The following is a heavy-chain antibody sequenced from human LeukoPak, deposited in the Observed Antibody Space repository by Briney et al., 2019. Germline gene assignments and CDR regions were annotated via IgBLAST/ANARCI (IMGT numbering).Heavy chain of an antibody. CDR3: AEDMKASR. Sequence: PGGCLRLSCAASGFTFSTYAMSGVRQAPGEGLEWVSGIIGSGGSTYYADSVKGRFTISRDNSKSTLYLQMNSLRIEDTAVYYCAEDMKASRWGQGTLVTVSS. CDR2: IIGSGGST. CDR1: GFTFSTYA. V-gene: IGHV3-23*01. J-gene: IGHJ4*02.